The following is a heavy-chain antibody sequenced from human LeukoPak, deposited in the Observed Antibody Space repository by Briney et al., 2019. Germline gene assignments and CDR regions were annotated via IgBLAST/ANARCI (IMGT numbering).Heavy chain of an antibody. J-gene: IGHJ6*03. D-gene: IGHD3-3*01. CDR3: ARGGITIFGVVIGSYYYMDV. V-gene: IGHV3-48*01. CDR2: ISSSSSTI. CDR1: GFTFSSYS. Sequence: GGSLRLSCAASGFTFSSYSMNWVRQAPGKGLEWVSYISSSSSTIYYADSVKGRFTISRDNAKNSLYLQMNSLRAEDTAVYYCARGGITIFGVVIGSYYYMDVWGKGTTVTVSS.